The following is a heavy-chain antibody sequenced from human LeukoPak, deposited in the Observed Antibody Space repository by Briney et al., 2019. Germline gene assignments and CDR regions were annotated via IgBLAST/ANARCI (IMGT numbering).Heavy chain of an antibody. V-gene: IGHV4-39*07. Sequence: SETLSLTCTVSGGSISSSSYYWGWIRQPPGKGLEWIGSIYYSGSTYYNPSLKSRVTISVDTSKNQFSLKLSSVTAADTAVYYCARAFTMIVVVTYFDYWGQGTLVTVSS. CDR1: GGSISSSSYY. CDR2: IYYSGST. D-gene: IGHD3-22*01. J-gene: IGHJ4*02. CDR3: ARAFTMIVVVTYFDY.